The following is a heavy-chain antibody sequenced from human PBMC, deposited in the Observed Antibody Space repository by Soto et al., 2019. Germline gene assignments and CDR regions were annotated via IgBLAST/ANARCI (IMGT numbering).Heavy chain of an antibody. J-gene: IGHJ3*02. CDR2: IYYSGST. CDR1: GGSISSSSYY. D-gene: IGHD1-1*01. V-gene: IGHV4-39*01. CDR3: ARRVQLSKAFDI. Sequence: SETLSLTCSVSGGSISSSSYYWGWIRQPPGKGLEWIASIYYSGSTYYNPSLKSRVTISVDTSTNKFSLKLSSVTAADTAVYYCARRVQLSKAFDIWGQGTMVTVSS.